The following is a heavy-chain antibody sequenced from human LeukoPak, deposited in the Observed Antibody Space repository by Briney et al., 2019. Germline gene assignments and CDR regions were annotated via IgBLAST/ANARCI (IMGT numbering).Heavy chain of an antibody. Sequence: PGGSLRLSCAASGFTFSSYSMNWVRQAPGKGLEWVSYISSSSSTIYYADSVKGRFTISRDNAKNSLYLQMNSLRAEDTAVYYCARDLIVGATTVDYWGQGTLVTVSS. V-gene: IGHV3-48*01. J-gene: IGHJ4*02. CDR2: ISSSSSTI. CDR3: ARDLIVGATTVDY. CDR1: GFTFSSYS. D-gene: IGHD1-26*01.